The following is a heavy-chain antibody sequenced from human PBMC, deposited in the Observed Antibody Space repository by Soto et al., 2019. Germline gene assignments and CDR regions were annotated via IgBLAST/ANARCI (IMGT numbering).Heavy chain of an antibody. Sequence: DFLKLYFAGSGCPLPHCWTAWVPQKPGKGLEWVAIIYPSDSRTIYSPTFQGQVTISADKSISTAYLQWTSLKASDTARYYCPKFKYSTSVRYINHGCPGTTVTV. CDR3: PKFKYSTSVRYINH. J-gene: IGHJ1*01. CDR1: GCPLPHCW. V-gene: IGHV5-51*01. CDR2: IYPSDSRT. D-gene: IGHD6-13*01.